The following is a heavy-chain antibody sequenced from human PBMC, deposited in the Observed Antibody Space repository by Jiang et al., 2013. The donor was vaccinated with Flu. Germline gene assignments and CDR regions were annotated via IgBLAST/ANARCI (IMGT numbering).Heavy chain of an antibody. CDR3: ARGSIGYSSVGVRYYYYDMDV. D-gene: IGHD6-6*01. V-gene: IGHV1-3*01. J-gene: IGHJ6*02. Sequence: SGAEVKKPGASVKVSCKASGYTFTNYSVHWVRQAPGQRLESMGWINAGNGNTKYSQKFQGRVTITRDTFASTAYMELSSLRSEDTAVYYCARGSIGYSSVGVRYYYYDMDVWGQGTTVTVSS. CDR2: INAGNGNT. CDR1: GYTFTNYS.